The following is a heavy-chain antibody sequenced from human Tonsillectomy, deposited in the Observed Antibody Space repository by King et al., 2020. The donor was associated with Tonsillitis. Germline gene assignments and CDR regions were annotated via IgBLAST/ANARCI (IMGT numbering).Heavy chain of an antibody. V-gene: IGHV1-2*02. J-gene: IGHJ4*02. CDR3: ARVSLAVAGGGIDY. CDR2: INPNSGGT. CDR1: GYTFTGYY. Sequence: QLVQSGAEVKKPGASVKVSCKASGYTFTGYYMHWVRQAPGKGLEWMGWINPNSGGTNYAQKFQGRVNMTRDTSISTAYMELSRLRSDDTAVYYCARVSLAVAGGGIDYWAREPWSPSPQ. D-gene: IGHD6-19*01.